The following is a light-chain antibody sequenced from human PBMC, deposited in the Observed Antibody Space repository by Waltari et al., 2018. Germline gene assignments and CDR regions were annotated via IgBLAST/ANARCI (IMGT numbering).Light chain of an antibody. V-gene: IGKV1-5*03. CDR1: PRIYIW. J-gene: IGKJ1*01. Sequence: DIQITQSPSTLSASVGDRVTIPCRARPRIYIWLAWDQQKPGEAPKLLIYKASSLENGVPSRFSGSGSGTEFTLTITSLQPDDFATYYYQQYASYWTFGQGTGVAFK. CDR2: KAS. CDR3: QQYASYWT.